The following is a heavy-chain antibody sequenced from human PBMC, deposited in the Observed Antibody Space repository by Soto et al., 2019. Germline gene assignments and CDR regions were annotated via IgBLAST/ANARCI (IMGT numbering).Heavy chain of an antibody. CDR3: GRGPFYYSDSRGYVDY. V-gene: IGHV2-5*01. CDR1: GFSLTTSGVG. CDR2: IYWNDDK. J-gene: IGHJ4*02. D-gene: IGHD3-22*01. Sequence: QIPLKESGPTLVKPTQTLTLTCTFSGFSLTTSGVGVGWIRQPPGKALEWLGLIYWNDDKRYSPSLKSRLTFTDDSSKHQVVLTMSNMDQVDTAAYYCGRGPFYYSDSRGYVDYWGQGTLVSVSS.